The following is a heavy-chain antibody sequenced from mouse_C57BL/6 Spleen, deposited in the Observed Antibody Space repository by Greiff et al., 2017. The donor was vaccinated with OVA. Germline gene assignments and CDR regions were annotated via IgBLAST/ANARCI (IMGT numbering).Heavy chain of an antibody. Sequence: QVQLQQSGPELVKPGASVKISCKASGYSFTSYYIHWVKQRPGQGLEWIGWIYPGSGNTKYNEKFKGKATLTADTSSSTAYMQLSSLTSEDSAVYYCARYHYGSSYDAMDYWGQGTSVTVSS. V-gene: IGHV1-66*01. D-gene: IGHD1-1*01. CDR1: GYSFTSYY. CDR3: ARYHYGSSYDAMDY. CDR2: IYPGSGNT. J-gene: IGHJ4*01.